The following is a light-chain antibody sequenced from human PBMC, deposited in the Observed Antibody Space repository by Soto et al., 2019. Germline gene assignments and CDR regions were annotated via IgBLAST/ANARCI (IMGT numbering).Light chain of an antibody. CDR2: DVS. CDR1: QSVTSRY. Sequence: EMVLTQSPATLSLSPGERATLSCRAIQSVTSRYLAWYQQKPGQAPRLLIYDVSNRASGIPARFSGSGSETDFTLTISSLEPEDFAVYYCQQRNNWPRITFGQGTRLEIK. V-gene: IGKV3-11*01. CDR3: QQRNNWPRIT. J-gene: IGKJ5*01.